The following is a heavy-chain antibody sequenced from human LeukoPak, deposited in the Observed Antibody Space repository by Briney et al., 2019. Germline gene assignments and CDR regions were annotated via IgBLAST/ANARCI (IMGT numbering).Heavy chain of an antibody. D-gene: IGHD3-3*02. CDR2: IYYSGST. V-gene: IGHV4-39*07. J-gene: IGHJ4*02. Sequence: ETLSLTCTVSGGSISSSSYYWGWIRQPPGKGLEWIGSIYYSGSTYYNPSLKSRVTISVDTSKNQFSLKLSSVTAADTAVYYCARDRVAGSALFDYWGQGTLVTVSS. CDR3: ARDRVAGSALFDY. CDR1: GGSISSSSYY.